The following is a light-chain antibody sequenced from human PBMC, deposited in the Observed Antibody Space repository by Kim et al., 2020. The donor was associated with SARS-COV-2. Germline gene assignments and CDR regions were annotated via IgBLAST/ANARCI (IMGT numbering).Light chain of an antibody. CDR3: QQYARSPQT. CDR1: QSVPSNY. V-gene: IGKV3-20*01. J-gene: IGKJ1*01. Sequence: EIVLTQSPGTLSLSPGESATLSCRASQSVPSNYLAWYQQQPGQAPRLFIYGASSRATGIPDRFSGSGSGTDFTLTISRLEPEDFAVYYCQQYARSPQTFGQGTKVEIK. CDR2: GAS.